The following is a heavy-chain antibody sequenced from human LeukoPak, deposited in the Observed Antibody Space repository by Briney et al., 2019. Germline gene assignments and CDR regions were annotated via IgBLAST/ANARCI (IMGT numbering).Heavy chain of an antibody. CDR2: IYYSGST. J-gene: IGHJ4*02. V-gene: IGHV4-59*08. Sequence: SETLSLTCTVSGGSISSYYWSWIRQPPGKGLEWIGYIYYSGSTNYNPSLKSRVTISADTSKDQFSLKLSSVTAADTAVYYCARLWFGEFPYYFDYWGQGTLVTVSS. CDR3: ARLWFGEFPYYFDY. CDR1: GGSISSYY. D-gene: IGHD3-10*01.